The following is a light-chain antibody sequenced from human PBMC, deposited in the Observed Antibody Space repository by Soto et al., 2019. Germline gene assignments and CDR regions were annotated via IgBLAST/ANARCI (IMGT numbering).Light chain of an antibody. CDR1: QDIRTS. J-gene: IGKJ3*01. Sequence: DIQMTQSPSSLSASVGARVSITCQASQDIRTSLSWFQQKPGRAPKLLIYGASNLETGVPSRFRGSGSGRDFPFTISRLQPEDIATYYCQQYDNLPPFTFGPGTKVEIK. CDR2: GAS. V-gene: IGKV1-33*01. CDR3: QQYDNLPPFT.